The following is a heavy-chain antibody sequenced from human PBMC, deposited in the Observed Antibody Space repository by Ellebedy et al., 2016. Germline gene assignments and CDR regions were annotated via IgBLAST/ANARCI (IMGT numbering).Heavy chain of an antibody. CDR2: ISSSGSTT. Sequence: GESLKISCAASGFTFSSYSMNWVRQAPGKGLEWVSYISSSGSTTYNADSVKGRFTISRDNAKNSLYLQMNSLRDEDTAVYYCARNYDHYGNPRYMDVWGIGTTVTVSS. CDR1: GFTFSSYS. CDR3: ARNYDHYGNPRYMDV. D-gene: IGHD3-22*01. J-gene: IGHJ6*03. V-gene: IGHV3-48*02.